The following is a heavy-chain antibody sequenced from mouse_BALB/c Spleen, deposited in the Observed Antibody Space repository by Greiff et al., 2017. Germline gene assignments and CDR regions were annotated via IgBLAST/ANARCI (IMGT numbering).Heavy chain of an antibody. CDR2: ISSGGSYT. J-gene: IGHJ2*01. CDR1: GFTFSSYG. D-gene: IGHD2-3*01. V-gene: IGHV5-6*02. CDR3: ARNGYYVFDY. Sequence: DVKLVESGGDLVKPGGSLKLSCAASGFTFSSYGMSWVRQTPDKRLEWVATISSGGSYTYYPDSVKGRFTISRDNAKNTLYLQMSSLKSEDTAMYYCARNGYYVFDYWGQGTTLTVSS.